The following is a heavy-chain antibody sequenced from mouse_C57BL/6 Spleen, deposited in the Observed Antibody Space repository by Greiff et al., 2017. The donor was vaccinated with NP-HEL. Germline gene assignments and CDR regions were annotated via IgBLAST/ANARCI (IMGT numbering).Heavy chain of an antibody. V-gene: IGHV1-15*01. CDR2: IDPETGGT. CDR1: GYTFTDYE. Sequence: QVQLQQSGAELVRPGASVTLSCKASGYTFTDYEMHWVKQTPVHGLEWIGAIDPETGGTAYNQKFKGKAILTADKSSSTAYMELRSRTAEASAVYYCTREGGLGPGYWGQCTTLTVSA. J-gene: IGHJ2*01. CDR3: TREGGLGPGY. D-gene: IGHD4-1*01.